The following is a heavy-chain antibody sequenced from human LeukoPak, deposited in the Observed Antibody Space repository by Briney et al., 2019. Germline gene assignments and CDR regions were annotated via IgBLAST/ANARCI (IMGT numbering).Heavy chain of an antibody. V-gene: IGHV3-30*03. Sequence: GGSLRLSCAASGFTFSSYGMHWVRQAPGKGLEWVAVISYDGSNKYYADSVKGRFTISRDNSKNTLYLQMNSLRAEDTAVYYCASPKRDGYDDYWGQGTLVTVSS. J-gene: IGHJ4*02. CDR1: GFTFSSYG. D-gene: IGHD5-24*01. CDR2: ISYDGSNK. CDR3: ASPKRDGYDDY.